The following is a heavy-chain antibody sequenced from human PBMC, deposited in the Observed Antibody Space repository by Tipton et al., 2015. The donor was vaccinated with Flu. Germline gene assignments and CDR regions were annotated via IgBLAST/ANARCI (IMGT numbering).Heavy chain of an antibody. Sequence: SLRLSCAASRFSFSDYYMTWIRQAPGKGLECVSYISSTGSDMYYADSVKGRFTISRDNAKNSLYLQMNSLRAEDTAVYYCARRYCSSTSCLFDYWGQGTLVTVSS. CDR3: ARRYCSSTSCLFDY. J-gene: IGHJ4*02. CDR1: RFSFSDYY. V-gene: IGHV3-11*04. CDR2: ISSTGSDM. D-gene: IGHD2-2*01.